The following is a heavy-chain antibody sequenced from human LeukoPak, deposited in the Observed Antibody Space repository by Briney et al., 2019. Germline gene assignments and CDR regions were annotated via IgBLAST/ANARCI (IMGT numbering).Heavy chain of an antibody. V-gene: IGHV3-53*01. CDR3: AGHCSGGSCYGGLFDY. D-gene: IGHD2-15*01. J-gene: IGHJ4*02. CDR2: IYSGGST. Sequence: GGSLRLSCAASGFTVSSNYMSWVRQAPGKGLEWVSVIYSGGSTYYADSAKGRFTISRDNSKNTLYLQMNSLRAEDTAVYYCAGHCSGGSCYGGLFDYWGQGTLVTVSS. CDR1: GFTVSSNY.